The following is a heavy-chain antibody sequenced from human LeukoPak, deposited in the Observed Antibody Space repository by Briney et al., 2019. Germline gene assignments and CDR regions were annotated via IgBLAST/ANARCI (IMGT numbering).Heavy chain of an antibody. CDR3: TDSSGYLWFDP. CDR1: GYTLTELS. J-gene: IGHJ5*02. V-gene: IGHV1-24*01. D-gene: IGHD3-22*01. CDR2: FDPEDGET. Sequence: GSVKVSFKVSGYTLTELSMHWVRQAPGRGLEWMGGFDPEDGETIYAQKFQGRVTMTEDTSTDTAYMELSSLRSEDTAVYYCTDSSGYLWFDPWGQGTLVTVSS.